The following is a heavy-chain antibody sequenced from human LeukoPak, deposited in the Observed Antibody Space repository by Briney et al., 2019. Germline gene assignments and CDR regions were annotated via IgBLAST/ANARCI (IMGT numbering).Heavy chain of an antibody. V-gene: IGHV1-69*04. CDR3: ARGPWNPARFDY. J-gene: IGHJ4*02. CDR1: GGTFSSYA. CDR2: IIPMLGIP. Sequence: ASVKVSCKASGGTFSSYAINWVRQAPGQGLEWMGRIIPMLGIPNYAQNFQGRVTITADKFASIAYMELSSLRSEDTAVYYCARGPWNPARFDYWGQGTLVTVSS. D-gene: IGHD1-1*01.